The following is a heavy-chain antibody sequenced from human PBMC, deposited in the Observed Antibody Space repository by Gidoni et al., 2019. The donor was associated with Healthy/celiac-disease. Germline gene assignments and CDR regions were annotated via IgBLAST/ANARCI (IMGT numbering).Heavy chain of an antibody. D-gene: IGHD3-22*01. CDR2: IRSKAYGGTT. J-gene: IGHJ3*02. CDR3: TRVKYYYDSSGSEDAFDI. Sequence: EVQLVESGGGLVQPGRSLRLSCTASGFTFGDYAMSWFRQAPGKGLEWVGFIRSKAYGGTTEYAASVKGRFTIARDDSKSIAYLQMNSLKTEDTAVYYCTRVKYYYDSSGSEDAFDIWGQGTMVTVSS. V-gene: IGHV3-49*03. CDR1: GFTFGDYA.